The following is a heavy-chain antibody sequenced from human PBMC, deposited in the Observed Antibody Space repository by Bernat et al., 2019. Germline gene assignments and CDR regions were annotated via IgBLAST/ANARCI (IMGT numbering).Heavy chain of an antibody. CDR2: IYPGDSDT. J-gene: IGHJ3*02. CDR1: GYSFTSYW. V-gene: IGHV5-51*01. Sequence: DVQLVQSGAEVKKPGESLKISCKGSGYSFTSYWIGWVRQMPGKGLDWMGIIYPGDSDTRYSPSFQGQVTISADKSISTAYLQWRSLKASDTAMYYCARLGIAVAGIATPGAFDIWGQGTMVTVSS. CDR3: ARLGIAVAGIATPGAFDI. D-gene: IGHD6-19*01.